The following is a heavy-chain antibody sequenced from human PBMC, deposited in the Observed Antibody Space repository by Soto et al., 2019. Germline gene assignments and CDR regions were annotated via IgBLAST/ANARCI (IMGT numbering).Heavy chain of an antibody. D-gene: IGHD2-2*01. CDR2: IIPIFGTA. CDR1: GGTFSSYA. J-gene: IGHJ6*01. CDR3: ARVEEYCSSTSCYRDYYYYGMDV. V-gene: IGHV1-69*01. Sequence: SVKGSCKASGGTFSSYAISWVRQAPVQGLEWMGGIIPIFGTANYAQKFQGRVTITADESTSTAYMELSSLRSEDTAVYYCARVEEYCSSTSCYRDYYYYGMDVWG.